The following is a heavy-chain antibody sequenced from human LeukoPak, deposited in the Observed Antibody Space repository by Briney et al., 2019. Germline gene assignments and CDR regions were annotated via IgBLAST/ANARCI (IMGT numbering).Heavy chain of an antibody. V-gene: IGHV4-34*01. D-gene: IGHD3-3*01. CDR1: GGSFSGYY. J-gene: IGHJ5*02. CDR3: ARSREWLYSWFDP. Sequence: SETLSLTCAVYGGSFSGYYWSWIRQPPGKGLEWIGEINHSGSTNYNPSLKSRVTISVDTSKSQFSLKLSSVTAADTAVYYCARSREWLYSWFDPWGQGTLVTVSS. CDR2: INHSGST.